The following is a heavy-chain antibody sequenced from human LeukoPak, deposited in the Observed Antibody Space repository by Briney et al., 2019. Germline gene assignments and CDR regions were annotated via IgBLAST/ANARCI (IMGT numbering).Heavy chain of an antibody. D-gene: IGHD1-26*01. J-gene: IGHJ6*03. Sequence: GGSLRLSCAASGFTFSSYEMNWVRQAPGKGLEWVSYISSSGSTIYYADSVKGRFTISRDNAKNSLYLQMNSLRAEDTAVYYCARHLNSGSNFPSSHYYYREVGAKGPRSPSP. CDR1: GFTFSSYE. V-gene: IGHV3-48*03. CDR2: ISSSGSTI. CDR3: ARHLNSGSNFPSSHYYYREV.